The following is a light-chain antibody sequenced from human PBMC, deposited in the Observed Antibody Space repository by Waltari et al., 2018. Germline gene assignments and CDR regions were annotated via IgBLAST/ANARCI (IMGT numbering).Light chain of an antibody. CDR3: QQYYGAPFT. Sequence: DIVMTQSPDSLSVSLGGRATIHCKSSQSVLYTSNKTNYLAWYQQNPGQPPKLLIYWASTRESGVPDRFSGSGSGTDFTLTISSLQAEDVAVYFCQQYYGAPFTFVRGTTLQIK. CDR2: WAS. J-gene: IGKJ2*01. CDR1: QSVLYTSNKTNY. V-gene: IGKV4-1*01.